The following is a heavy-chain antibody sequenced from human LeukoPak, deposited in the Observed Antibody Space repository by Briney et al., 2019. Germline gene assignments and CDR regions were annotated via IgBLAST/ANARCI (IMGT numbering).Heavy chain of an antibody. CDR1: GGSINTYY. V-gene: IGHV4-59*08. J-gene: IGHJ4*02. Sequence: SETLSLTCTVSGGSINTYYWSWIRQPPGKGLEWIGYIYYSGSTNYNPSLKSRVTISVDTSKKQFSLELSSVTAADTAVYYCARRRGTSGWLDYWGQGTLVTVSS. CDR3: ARRRGTSGWLDY. CDR2: IYYSGST. D-gene: IGHD6-19*01.